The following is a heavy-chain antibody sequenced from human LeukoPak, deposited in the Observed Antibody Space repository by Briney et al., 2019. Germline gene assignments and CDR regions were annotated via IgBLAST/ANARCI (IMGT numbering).Heavy chain of an antibody. D-gene: IGHD2-2*01. CDR3: ARVVVPAATYYYYYYGMDV. Sequence: GGSLRLSCAASGFTFSNYAMTWVRQAPGKGLEWLSAIDSRGRDTYCADSVKGRFSISRDNSRSTVFLQMNSLRAEDTAVYYCARVVVPAATYYYYYYGMDVWGQGTTVTVSS. CDR1: GFTFSNYA. CDR2: IDSRGRDT. J-gene: IGHJ6*02. V-gene: IGHV3-23*05.